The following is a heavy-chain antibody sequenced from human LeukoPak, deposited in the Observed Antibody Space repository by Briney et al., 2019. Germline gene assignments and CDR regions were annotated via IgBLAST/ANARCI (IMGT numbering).Heavy chain of an antibody. D-gene: IGHD2-2*01. CDR2: ISASGGGT. V-gene: IGHV3-23*01. Sequence: GGSLRLSCVTSGFTFNNFAMSWVRQAPGKGLEWVSSISASGGGTYYADSVKGRFTISRDNSKNTLYLQMNSLRAEDTAVYYCAKEGTEGVVVPAATDFDYWGQGTLVTVSS. CDR3: AKEGTEGVVVPAATDFDY. CDR1: GFTFNNFA. J-gene: IGHJ4*02.